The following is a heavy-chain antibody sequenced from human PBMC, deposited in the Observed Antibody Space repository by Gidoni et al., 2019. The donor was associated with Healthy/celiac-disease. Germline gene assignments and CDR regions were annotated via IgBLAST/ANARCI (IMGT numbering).Heavy chain of an antibody. D-gene: IGHD1-26*01. Sequence: EVQLVEPGGGLVKPGGSLRLSCAASGFTFSSYSMNWGRQAPGKGLEWVSSISSSSSYIYYADSVKGRFTISRDNAKNSLYLQMNSLRAEDTDVYYCARDGIVGAPDAFDIWGQGTMVTVSS. V-gene: IGHV3-21*01. CDR1: GFTFSSYS. CDR3: ARDGIVGAPDAFDI. J-gene: IGHJ3*02. CDR2: ISSSSSYI.